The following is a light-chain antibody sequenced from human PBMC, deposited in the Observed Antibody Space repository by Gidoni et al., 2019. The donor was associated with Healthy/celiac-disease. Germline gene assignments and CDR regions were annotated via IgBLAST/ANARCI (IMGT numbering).Light chain of an antibody. CDR3: QQYNSNSSWT. J-gene: IGKJ1*01. V-gene: IGKV1-5*01. Sequence: DIQMTQSPSTLSASVGDRVTITCRASQSISSWLYWYQQKPGKAPKLLIYNASTLESGVPSRVRGSGAVTEFTLTITSLQPDDFATYYCQQYNSNSSWTFGGGTKVEIK. CDR2: NAS. CDR1: QSISSW.